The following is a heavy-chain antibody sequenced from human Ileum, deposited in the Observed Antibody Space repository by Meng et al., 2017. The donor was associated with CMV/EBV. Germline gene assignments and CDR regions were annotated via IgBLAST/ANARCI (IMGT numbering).Heavy chain of an antibody. D-gene: IGHD2-2*01. J-gene: IGHJ6*02. Sequence: GGSLRLSCAASGFTFSSYEMNWVRQAPGKGLEWVSYISSSGSTIYYADSVKGQFTISRDNAKNSLYLQMDSLRVEDTAVYYCAKDKVLVSPYYYGMDVWGQGTTVTVSS. CDR3: AKDKVLVSPYYYGMDV. CDR2: ISSSGSTI. CDR1: GFTFSSYE. V-gene: IGHV3-48*03.